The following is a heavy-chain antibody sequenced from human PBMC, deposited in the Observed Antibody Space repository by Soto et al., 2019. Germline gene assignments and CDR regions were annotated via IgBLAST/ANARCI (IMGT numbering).Heavy chain of an antibody. V-gene: IGHV3-33*01. Sequence: QMQLVESGGGVVQPGRSLRLSCAASGFTFRSYGIHWVRQAPATGLECVALIWFDGSKKYYVDSVKGRFAVSRDNSKNTLDLQMNSLRGEATAVYYCARDRLVPYGSGMDVWGQGTTVTVSS. CDR2: IWFDGSKK. CDR1: GFTFRSYG. CDR3: ARDRLVPYGSGMDV. J-gene: IGHJ6*02. D-gene: IGHD2-2*01.